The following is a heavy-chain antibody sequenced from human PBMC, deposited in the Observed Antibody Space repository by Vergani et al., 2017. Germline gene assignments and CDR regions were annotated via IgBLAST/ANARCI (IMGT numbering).Heavy chain of an antibody. Sequence: QVHLVESGGEVKKPGASVRLSCKASGYIFTRYGMRWVRQAPGQGLEWMGWICTYNGNTRYAQKSQGRVTMTTDTSTSTAYLEMRSLRADDTAVYYCAGYSSGPRNNGGQGTLVTVSS. D-gene: IGHD6-19*01. CDR1: GYIFTRYG. CDR2: ICTYNGNT. J-gene: IGHJ4*02. V-gene: IGHV1-18*01. CDR3: AGYSSGPRNN.